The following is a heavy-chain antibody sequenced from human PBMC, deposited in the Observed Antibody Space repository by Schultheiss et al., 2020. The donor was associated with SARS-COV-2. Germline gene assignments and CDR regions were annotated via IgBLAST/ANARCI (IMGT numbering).Heavy chain of an antibody. D-gene: IGHD2-15*01. CDR1: GYTFSDNY. CDR3: ARDRLGSWGLWKGVVAATNAFDI. V-gene: IGHV1-2*04. J-gene: IGHJ3*02. Sequence: ASVKVSCKASGYTFSDNYIHWVRQAPGQGLEWMGWIKPNSGGTKYAQKFQDWVTMTRDTSTSTVYMELSSLRSEDTAVYYCARDRLGSWGLWKGVVAATNAFDIWGQGTMVTVSS. CDR2: IKPNSGGT.